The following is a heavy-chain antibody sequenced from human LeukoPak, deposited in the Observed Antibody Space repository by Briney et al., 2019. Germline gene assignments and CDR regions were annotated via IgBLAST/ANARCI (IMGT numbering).Heavy chain of an antibody. J-gene: IGHJ4*02. CDR2: ISNNGGST. CDR1: GFTFSSYE. CDR3: AKAHTSSYYYFHS. Sequence: GGSLRLSCAASGFTFSSYEMNWVRQAPGKGLEWVSTISNNGGSTFYADSVKGRYTISRDNSKNTLDLQMNSLRAEDTALYYCAKAHTSSYYYFHSWGQGTLVTVSS. V-gene: IGHV3-23*01. D-gene: IGHD2-2*01.